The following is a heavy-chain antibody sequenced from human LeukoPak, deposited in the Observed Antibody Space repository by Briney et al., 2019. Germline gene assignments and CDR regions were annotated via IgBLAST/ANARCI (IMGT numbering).Heavy chain of an antibody. CDR1: GFTFGDYA. V-gene: IGHV3-49*03. Sequence: GGSLRLSCTASGFTFGDYAMSWFRQAPGKGLEWVGFIRSKAYGGTTEYAASVKGRFTISRDDCKSIAYLQMNSLKTEDTAVYYCTRGYGSGRNWFDPWGQGTLVTVSS. J-gene: IGHJ5*02. CDR3: TRGYGSGRNWFDP. CDR2: IRSKAYGGTT. D-gene: IGHD3-10*01.